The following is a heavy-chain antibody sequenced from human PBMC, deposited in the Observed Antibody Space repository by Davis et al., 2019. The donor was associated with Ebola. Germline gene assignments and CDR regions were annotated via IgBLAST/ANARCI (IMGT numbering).Heavy chain of an antibody. V-gene: IGHV3-74*01. J-gene: IGHJ4*02. CDR1: GFTFSSYW. CDR3: AKEGLELSSSWIDY. CDR2: INSDGSST. Sequence: GESLKISCAASGFTFSSYWMHWVRQAPGKGLVWVSRINSDGSSTSYADSVKGRFTISRDNSKNTLYLQMNSLRAEDTAVYYCAKEGLELSSSWIDYWGQGTLVTVSS. D-gene: IGHD6-13*01.